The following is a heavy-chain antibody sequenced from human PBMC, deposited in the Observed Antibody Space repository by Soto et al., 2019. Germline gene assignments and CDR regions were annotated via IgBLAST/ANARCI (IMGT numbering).Heavy chain of an antibody. CDR2: INPNSGGT. CDR1: GYTFTGYY. V-gene: IGHV1-2*04. J-gene: IGHJ5*02. CDR3: ARGAWSLEYSSSSTWFDP. Sequence: ASVKVSCKASGYTFTGYYMHWVRQAPGQGLEWMGWINPNSGGTNYAQKFQGWVTMTRDTSISTAYMELSRLRSDDTAVYYCARGAWSLEYSSSSTWFDPWGQGTLVTVSS. D-gene: IGHD6-6*01.